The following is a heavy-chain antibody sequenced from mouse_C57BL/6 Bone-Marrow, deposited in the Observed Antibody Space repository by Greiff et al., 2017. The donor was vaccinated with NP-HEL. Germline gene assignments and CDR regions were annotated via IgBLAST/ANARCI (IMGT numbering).Heavy chain of an antibody. Sequence: VQLQQPGAELVKPGASVKLSCKASGYTFTSYWMHWVKQRPGQGLEWIGMIHPNSGSTNYNEKFKSKATLTVDKSSSTAYMQLSSLTSEDSAVYYYARYPYDGYPWLYYFDCWGQGTTLTVSS. CDR1: GYTFTSYW. V-gene: IGHV1-64*01. CDR2: IHPNSGST. D-gene: IGHD2-3*01. J-gene: IGHJ2*01. CDR3: ARYPYDGYPWLYYFDC.